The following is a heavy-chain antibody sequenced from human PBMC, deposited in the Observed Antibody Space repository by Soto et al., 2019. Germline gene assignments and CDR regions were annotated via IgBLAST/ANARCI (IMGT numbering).Heavy chain of an antibody. J-gene: IGHJ5*02. V-gene: IGHV1-69*13. CDR1: GYAFTSYG. CDR3: ARAGPNWFDP. Sequence: ASVKVSCKASGYAFTSYGISWVRQATGQGLEWMGGIIPIFGTANYAQKFQGRVTITADESTSTPYMELSSLRSDATAVYYCARAGPNWFDPWGQGTLVTVSS. CDR2: IIPIFGTA.